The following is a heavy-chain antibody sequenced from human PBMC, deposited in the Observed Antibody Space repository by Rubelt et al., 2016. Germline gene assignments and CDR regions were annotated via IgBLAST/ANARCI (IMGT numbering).Heavy chain of an antibody. Sequence: QVQLQESGPGLVKPSETLSLTCTVSGYSISSDYYWGWIRQPPGKGLEWIGSFSYSGSTYSNPSLKSRVTISVDTSKNQFSLKLSSVTAADTAVYYCAREVASVGTRLFDSWGQGTLVTVSS. CDR1: GYSISSDYY. CDR2: FSYSGST. D-gene: IGHD2-21*02. CDR3: AREVASVGTRLFDS. J-gene: IGHJ4*02. V-gene: IGHV4-38-2*02.